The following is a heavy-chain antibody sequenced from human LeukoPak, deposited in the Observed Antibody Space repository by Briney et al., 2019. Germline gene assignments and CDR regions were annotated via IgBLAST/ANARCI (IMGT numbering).Heavy chain of an antibody. V-gene: IGHV1-69*05. Sequence: SVKVSCKASGGTFSSYAISWVRQAPGQGLEWMGRIIPIFGTANYAQKFQGRVTITTDESTSTAYMELSSLRSEDTAVYYCARSQDSSGWYAALLDFDYWGQGTLVTVSS. CDR1: GGTFSSYA. D-gene: IGHD6-19*01. CDR2: IIPIFGTA. J-gene: IGHJ4*02. CDR3: ARSQDSSGWYAALLDFDY.